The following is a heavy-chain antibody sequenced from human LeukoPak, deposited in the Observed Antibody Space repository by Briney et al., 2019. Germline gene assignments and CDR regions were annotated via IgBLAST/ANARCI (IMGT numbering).Heavy chain of an antibody. CDR1: GFSLSTSGVA. D-gene: IGHD6-13*01. V-gene: IGHV2-5*02. Sequence: SGPTLVKPTQTLRLTCTFSGFSLSTSGVAVGWIRQPPGKALEWLALTYWDDDKRYSPSLKSRLTVTKDTSKNQVVLTMTNMDPVDTATYYCAHNGDDSSRNWFDTWGQGILVTVSS. J-gene: IGHJ5*02. CDR3: AHNGDDSSRNWFDT. CDR2: TYWDDDK.